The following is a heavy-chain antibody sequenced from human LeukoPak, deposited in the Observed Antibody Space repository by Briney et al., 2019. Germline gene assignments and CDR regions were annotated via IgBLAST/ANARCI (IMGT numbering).Heavy chain of an antibody. CDR2: IYHSGST. V-gene: IGHV4-4*02. CDR3: ARRMVGDGIDY. D-gene: IGHD2-15*01. Sequence: GSLRLSCAASGFTFSSYSMNWVRQPPGKGLEWIGEIYHSGSTNYNPSLKSRVTISVDKSKNQFSLKLSSVTAADTAVYYCARRMVGDGIDYWGQGTLVTVSS. CDR1: GFTFSSYSM. J-gene: IGHJ4*02.